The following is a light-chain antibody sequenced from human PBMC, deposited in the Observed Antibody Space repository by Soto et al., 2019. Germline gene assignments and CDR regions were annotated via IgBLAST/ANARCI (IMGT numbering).Light chain of an antibody. J-gene: IGKJ3*01. CDR2: AAS. CDR1: QGISNY. V-gene: IGKV1-27*01. CDR3: HKYSSVPL. Sequence: DIQMTQSPSSLSASVGDRVTITCRASQGISNYIAWYQQKPGKAPKLLIYAASNLQSGVPSRFIVSGSGTDLTVAINGLQLEDVATYYCHKYSSVPLFGPGTKVDSK.